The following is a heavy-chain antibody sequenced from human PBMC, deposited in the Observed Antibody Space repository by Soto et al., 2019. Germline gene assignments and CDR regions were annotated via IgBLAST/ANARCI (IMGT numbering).Heavy chain of an antibody. CDR1: GYSITAGGYY. J-gene: IGHJ5*02. Sequence: LQESGAGLVKPSQTLSLTCFVSGYSITAGGYYWSRIRHLPGKGLEWIGSFYSSGSIIYNPSLRSRVSISGDTSSNHFSMSLTSATGADTGRYYCARMYSSGSGWFHPWGQGTLVTVSS. D-gene: IGHD6-19*01. CDR2: FYSSGSI. V-gene: IGHV4-31*03. CDR3: ARMYSSGSGWFHP.